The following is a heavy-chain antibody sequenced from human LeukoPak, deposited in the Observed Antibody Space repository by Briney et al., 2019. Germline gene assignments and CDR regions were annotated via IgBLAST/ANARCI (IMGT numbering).Heavy chain of an antibody. D-gene: IGHD2-2*01. CDR1: GGSISSGDYY. CDR2: IYYSGST. V-gene: IGHV4-30-4*08. J-gene: IGHJ5*02. CDR3: ARDYCSSTSCYLNWFDP. Sequence: PSQTLSLTCTVSGGSISSGDYYWSWIRQPPGKGLKWIGYIYYSGSTYYNPSLKSRVTISVDTSKNQFSLKLGSVTAADTAVYYCARDYCSSTSCYLNWFDPWGQGTLVTVSS.